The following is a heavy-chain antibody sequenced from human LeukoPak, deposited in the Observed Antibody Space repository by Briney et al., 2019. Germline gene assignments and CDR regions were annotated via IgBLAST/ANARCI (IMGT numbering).Heavy chain of an antibody. CDR1: GYTFTGYY. D-gene: IGHD3-10*01. Sequence: ASVKVSCKASGYTFTGYYMHWVRQAPGQGLEWMGWINPNSGGTNYAQKFQGRVTMTRDTSISTAYMELSRLRSDDAAVYYCARGPYGSGSFFDYWAREPWSPSPQ. CDR3: ARGPYGSGSFFDY. J-gene: IGHJ4*02. CDR2: INPNSGGT. V-gene: IGHV1-2*02.